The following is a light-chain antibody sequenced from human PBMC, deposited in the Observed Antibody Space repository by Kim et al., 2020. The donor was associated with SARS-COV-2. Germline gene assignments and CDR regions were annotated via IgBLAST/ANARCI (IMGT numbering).Light chain of an antibody. CDR1: SSDVGGSNY. CDR3: CSYASTYVI. CDR2: DVS. V-gene: IGLV2-11*01. Sequence: QSALTQPRSVSGSPGQSVTISFTGTSSDVGGSNYVSWYQQHPDKAPKLMIYDVSKRPSGVPDRFSGSKSGNTASLTISGLQAEDEADYYCCSYASTYVIFGGGTQLTVL. J-gene: IGLJ2*01.